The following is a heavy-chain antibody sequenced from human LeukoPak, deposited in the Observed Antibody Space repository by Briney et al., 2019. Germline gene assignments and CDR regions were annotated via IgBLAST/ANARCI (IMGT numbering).Heavy chain of an antibody. Sequence: GGSLRLSCAASGFTFSSYEMNWVRQAPGKGLEWVSYISSSGSTIYYADSVKGRFTISRDNAKNSLYLQMNSLRAEDTAVYYCARRRYVSSGYYYWWDYWGQETLVTVSS. V-gene: IGHV3-48*03. CDR2: ISSSGSTI. CDR1: GFTFSSYE. CDR3: ARRRYVSSGYYYWWDY. D-gene: IGHD3-22*01. J-gene: IGHJ4*02.